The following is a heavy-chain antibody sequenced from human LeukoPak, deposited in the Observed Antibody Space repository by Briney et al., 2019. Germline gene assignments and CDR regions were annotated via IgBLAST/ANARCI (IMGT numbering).Heavy chain of an antibody. CDR2: INHSGST. CDR3: ARSTHYYDSSGYYWRRTGYNWFDP. J-gene: IGHJ5*02. V-gene: IGHV4-34*01. D-gene: IGHD3-22*01. CDR1: GGSFSGYY. Sequence: PSETLSLTCAVYGGSFSGYYWSWIRQPPGKGLEWIGEINHSGSTNYNPSLKSRVTISVDTSKNQFSLKLSSVTAADTAVYYCARSTHYYDSSGYYWRRTGYNWFDPWGQGTLVTVSS.